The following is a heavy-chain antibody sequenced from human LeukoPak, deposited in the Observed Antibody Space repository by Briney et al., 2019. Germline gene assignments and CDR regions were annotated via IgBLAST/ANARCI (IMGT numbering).Heavy chain of an antibody. D-gene: IGHD3-9*01. J-gene: IGHJ4*02. CDR3: ARVVDILTGHDTALDY. CDR1: GYTFSGYY. CDR2: INPNTGGT. Sequence: ASVKVSCKASGYTFSGYYIHWVRQAPGQGPEWMGWINPNTGGTNFAQNFQGRVTMTTVTSISTAYMELSRLRSDDTAVYYCARVVDILTGHDTALDYWGQGTLVTVSS. V-gene: IGHV1-2*02.